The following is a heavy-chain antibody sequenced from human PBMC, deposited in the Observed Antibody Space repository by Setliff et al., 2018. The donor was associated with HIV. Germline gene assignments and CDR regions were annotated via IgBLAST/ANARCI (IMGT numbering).Heavy chain of an antibody. CDR2: INHSGNT. Sequence: PSETLSLTCSVYGDSIGSNTFYWGWLRQPPGKEPEWIVSINHSGNTYYYPSLKSRVTMSVDTSKNQFSLRLSSVTATDTAVYYCARHRASSSGFPLDFWGQGILVTVSS. CDR3: ARHRASSSGFPLDF. J-gene: IGHJ4*02. CDR1: GDSIGSNTFY. D-gene: IGHD6-6*01. V-gene: IGHV4-39*01.